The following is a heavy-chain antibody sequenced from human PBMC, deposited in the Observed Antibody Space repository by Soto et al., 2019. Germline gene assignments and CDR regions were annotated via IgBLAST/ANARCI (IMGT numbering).Heavy chain of an antibody. CDR3: AKSPGDFWSGYDYFDY. CDR1: GFTFSSYA. V-gene: IGHV3-23*01. Sequence: SGGSLRLSCAASGFTFSSYAMSWVRQAPGKGLEWVSAISGSGGSTYYADSVKGRFTISRGNSKNTLYLQMNSLRAEDTAVYYCAKSPGDFWSGYDYFDYWGQGTLVTVSS. J-gene: IGHJ4*02. CDR2: ISGSGGST. D-gene: IGHD3-3*01.